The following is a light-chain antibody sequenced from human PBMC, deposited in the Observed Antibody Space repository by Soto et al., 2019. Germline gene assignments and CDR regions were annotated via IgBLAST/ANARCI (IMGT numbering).Light chain of an antibody. Sequence: DIPLTQSPSFLSASVGDTVTITCRASQALSNYLAWYQQKPGKAPDLLIYSASTLQGGVPSRFSGSGSETEFSLTIRALQPEDFATYYCQQLSRYPLTFGGGTKVEIK. J-gene: IGKJ4*01. CDR2: SAS. V-gene: IGKV1-9*01. CDR3: QQLSRYPLT. CDR1: QALSNY.